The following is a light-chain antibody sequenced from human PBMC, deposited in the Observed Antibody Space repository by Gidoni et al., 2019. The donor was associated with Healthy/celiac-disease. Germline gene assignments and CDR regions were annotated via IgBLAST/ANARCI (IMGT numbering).Light chain of an antibody. CDR1: SSNIGSNY. J-gene: IGLJ3*02. Sequence: QSVLPQPPSSSGTPGPRVTISSSGSSSNIGSNYVYWYQQLPGTAPTLLIYRNNQRPSGVPDRFSGSKSGTSASLAISGLRSEDEADYDCAAWDDSLSGRVFGGGTKLTVL. CDR2: RNN. V-gene: IGLV1-47*01. CDR3: AAWDDSLSGRV.